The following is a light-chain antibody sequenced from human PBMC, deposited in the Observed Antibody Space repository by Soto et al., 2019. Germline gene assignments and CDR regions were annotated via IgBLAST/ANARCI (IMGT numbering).Light chain of an antibody. Sequence: DVVMTQSPLSLPVTPGEPASISCGSSQSLLHSDGYTYLDWFLQKPGQSPQLLIYLGSNRASGVPDRFSGSGSGTDFTLQISRVEAEDIGVYYCMQVLQTPYTFGQGTKLEIK. V-gene: IGKV2-28*01. J-gene: IGKJ2*01. CDR2: LGS. CDR3: MQVLQTPYT. CDR1: QSLLHSDGYTY.